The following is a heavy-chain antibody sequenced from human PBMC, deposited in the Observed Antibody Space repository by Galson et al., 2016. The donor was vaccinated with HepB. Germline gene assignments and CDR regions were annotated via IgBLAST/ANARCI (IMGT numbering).Heavy chain of an antibody. CDR3: ARVEYYFHNGGYSSHFEY. V-gene: IGHV3-48*02. J-gene: IGHJ4*02. Sequence: SLRLSCAASGFVFSAYSMIWVRQAPGKGLEWVSYIANSGTTIDYADSVKGRFTISRDNDQKSLYLQMNSLRDEDTAVYYCARVEYYFHNGGYSSHFEYWGQGTLVAVSS. D-gene: IGHD2/OR15-2a*01. CDR2: IANSGTTI. CDR1: GFVFSAYS.